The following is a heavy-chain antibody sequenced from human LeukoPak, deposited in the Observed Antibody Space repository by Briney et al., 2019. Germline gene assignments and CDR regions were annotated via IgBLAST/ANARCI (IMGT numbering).Heavy chain of an antibody. D-gene: IGHD3-3*01. V-gene: IGHV4-59*01. CDR1: GGSISSYY. CDR2: IYYSGST. Sequence: SETLSLTCTVSGGSISSYYWSWIRQPPGKGLEWIGYIYYSGSTNYNPSLKSRVTISVDTSKNQFSLKLSSVTAADTAVYYCAXXXXXXYXFWSGYGAFDIWGQGTMVTVSS. J-gene: IGHJ3*02. CDR3: AXXXXXXYXFWSGYGAFDI.